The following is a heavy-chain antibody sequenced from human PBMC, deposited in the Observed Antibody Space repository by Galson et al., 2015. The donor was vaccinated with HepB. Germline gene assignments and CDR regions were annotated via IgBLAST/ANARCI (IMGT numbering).Heavy chain of an antibody. CDR2: ISAYNGNT. CDR1: GYTFTSYG. J-gene: IGHJ5*02. D-gene: IGHD2-2*01. Sequence: SVKVSCKASGYTFTSYGISWVRQAPGQGLEWMGWISAYNGNTNYAQKLQGRVTMTTDTSTSTAYMELRSLRSDDTAVYYCARSRWDIVVVPAARSVATDWFDPWGQGTLVTVSS. CDR3: ARSRWDIVVVPAARSVATDWFDP. V-gene: IGHV1-18*01.